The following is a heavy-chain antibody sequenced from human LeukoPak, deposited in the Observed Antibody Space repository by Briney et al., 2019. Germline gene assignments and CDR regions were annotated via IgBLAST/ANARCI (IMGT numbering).Heavy chain of an antibody. J-gene: IGHJ5*02. CDR1: GFTFSSYG. V-gene: IGHV3-30*02. CDR2: IRYDGSNK. Sequence: GGSLRLSCAASGFTFSSYGMHWVRQAPGKGLEWVTFIRYDGSNKYYTDSVKGRFTISRDNSKNTLYLQMNSLRAEDTAVYYCAKGEYSSSPFDPWGQGTLVTVSS. CDR3: AKGEYSSSPFDP. D-gene: IGHD6-6*01.